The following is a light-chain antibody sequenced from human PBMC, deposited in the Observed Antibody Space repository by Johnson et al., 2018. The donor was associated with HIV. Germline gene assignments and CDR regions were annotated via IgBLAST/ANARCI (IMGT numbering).Light chain of an antibody. CDR1: SSNIGNFY. CDR2: ENS. J-gene: IGLJ1*01. Sequence: QFVLTQPPSVSAAPGQRVTISCSGSSSNIGNFYVSWYQQLPETAPKLLISENSKRPSGIPDRFSGSKSGTSATLGVSGLQTGDEAEYYCGTWDSSLTTYVFGTGTKVTVL. V-gene: IGLV1-51*02. CDR3: GTWDSSLTTYV.